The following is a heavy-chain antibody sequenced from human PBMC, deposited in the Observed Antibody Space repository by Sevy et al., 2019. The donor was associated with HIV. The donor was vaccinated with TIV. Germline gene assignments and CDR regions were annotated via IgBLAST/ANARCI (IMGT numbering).Heavy chain of an antibody. V-gene: IGHV4-39*02. CDR1: GGSITSTTHY. Sequence: SETLSLTCTVSGGSITSTTHYWGWIRQSPGRGLEWIGSIYYSGRTNYNWSLKSRVTISVDTSKNHFSLKLSSVTASDTAVYYCTRFSNYVVIMVTPGPRWGFDVWGQGAKVTVSS. CDR2: IYYSGRT. CDR3: TRFSNYVVIMVTPGPRWGFDV. D-gene: IGHD2-21*02. J-gene: IGHJ3*01.